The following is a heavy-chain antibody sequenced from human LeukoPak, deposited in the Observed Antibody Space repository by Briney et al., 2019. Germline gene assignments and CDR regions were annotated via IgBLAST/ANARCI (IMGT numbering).Heavy chain of an antibody. CDR2: ISGSGVGT. Sequence: PGGSLRLSCAASGFTFSTYAMSWVRQAPGKGLEWVSAISGSGVGTYYADSVKGRFTTSRDNSKNTLYLQMNSLRAEDTAVYYCAKTGGRGNSEDWGQGTLVTVSS. CDR3: AKTGGRGNSED. D-gene: IGHD6-13*01. CDR1: GFTFSTYA. J-gene: IGHJ4*02. V-gene: IGHV3-23*01.